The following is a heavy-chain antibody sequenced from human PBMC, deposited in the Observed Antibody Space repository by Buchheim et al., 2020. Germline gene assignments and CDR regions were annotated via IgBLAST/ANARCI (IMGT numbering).Heavy chain of an antibody. J-gene: IGHJ4*02. Sequence: EVQLVESGGGLVQPGGSLRLSCAASGFTFSTYSMNWVRQAPGKGLEWVSYISSSSSSIYYADSVKGRFTIPRDNAKNLLYLQMNSLRAEDTAVFYCARDPERGYGDYEASYYFDYWGQGTL. D-gene: IGHD4-17*01. V-gene: IGHV3-48*01. CDR3: ARDPERGYGDYEASYYFDY. CDR2: ISSSSSSI. CDR1: GFTFSTYS.